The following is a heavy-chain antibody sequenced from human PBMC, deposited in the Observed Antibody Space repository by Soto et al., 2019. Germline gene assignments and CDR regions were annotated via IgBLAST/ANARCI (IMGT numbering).Heavy chain of an antibody. D-gene: IGHD2-2*02. V-gene: IGHV1-18*04. Sequence: ASVKVSCKASGYTFTSYGISWVRQAPGQGLEWMGWISAYNGNTNYAQKLQGRVTMTTDTSTSTAYMELRSLRSDDTAVYYCARDIVVVPPAINYYYYYGMDVWGQGTTVTVSS. CDR1: GYTFTSYG. CDR3: ARDIVVVPPAINYYYYYGMDV. J-gene: IGHJ6*02. CDR2: ISAYNGNT.